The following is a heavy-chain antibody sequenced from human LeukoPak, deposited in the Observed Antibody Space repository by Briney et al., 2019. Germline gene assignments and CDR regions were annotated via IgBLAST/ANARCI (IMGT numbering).Heavy chain of an antibody. J-gene: IGHJ4*02. D-gene: IGHD2-15*01. V-gene: IGHV1-8*01. CDR2: XXPNRGNT. CDR3: ARVYCSVVVAATRGCYFDS. Sequence: XLGXXXXXXPNRGNTGYAQKFQGRVTMTRNTSITTAYMELSSLRSEDTAVYYCARVYCSVVVAATRGCYFDSWGQGTLVTVSS.